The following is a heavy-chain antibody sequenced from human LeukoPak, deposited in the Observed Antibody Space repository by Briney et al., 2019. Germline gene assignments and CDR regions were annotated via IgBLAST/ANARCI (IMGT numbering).Heavy chain of an antibody. J-gene: IGHJ4*02. CDR3: ARDPGYYDSSGYYVPYDFDY. CDR2: INPSGGST. CDR1: GYTFTSYY. Sequence: ASVKVSCKASGYTFTSYYMHWVRQAPGQGLEWMGIINPSGGSTSYAQKLKGRVTMTRDTSTSTVYMELSSLRSEDTAVYYCARDPGYYDSSGYYVPYDFDYWGQGTLVTVSS. D-gene: IGHD3-22*01. V-gene: IGHV1-46*04.